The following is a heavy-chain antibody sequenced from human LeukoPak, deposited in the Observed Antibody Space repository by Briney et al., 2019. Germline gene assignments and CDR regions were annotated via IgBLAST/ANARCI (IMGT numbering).Heavy chain of an antibody. CDR1: GFTFSSYA. Sequence: GSLRLSCAASGFTFSSYAMSWVRQAPGKGLEGVANINQDGRDIYYVDSVKGRFTISRDNAKNSLYLQMKSLRAEDTAVYYCAKIRYGTGWYYDYWGQGTLVTVSP. D-gene: IGHD6-19*01. CDR2: INQDGRDI. J-gene: IGHJ4*02. V-gene: IGHV3-7*01. CDR3: AKIRYGTGWYYDY.